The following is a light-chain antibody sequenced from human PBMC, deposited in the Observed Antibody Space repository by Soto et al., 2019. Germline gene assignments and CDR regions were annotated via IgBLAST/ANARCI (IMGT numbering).Light chain of an antibody. CDR2: GAS. Sequence: DNQMTQSPSTLSASVGDRVTITCRASQSIRNWLAWYQDKPGKAPKLLIYGASSLESGVPSRFSGSGSGTEFTLTIGGLQPDDFATYYCQHYNAFPWPFGQGTKVEIK. J-gene: IGKJ1*01. CDR3: QHYNAFPWP. CDR1: QSIRNW. V-gene: IGKV1-5*01.